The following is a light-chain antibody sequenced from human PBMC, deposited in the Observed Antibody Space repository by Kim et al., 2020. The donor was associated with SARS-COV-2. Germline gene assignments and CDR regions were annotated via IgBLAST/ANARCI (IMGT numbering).Light chain of an antibody. CDR1: SSSVGGYNY. J-gene: IGLJ2*01. Sequence: QAITISGTGTSSSVGGYNYVTWYQQLPGKAPKLMIYDVSKRPSGVSNRFSGSKSGNTASLTISGLQAEDEADYYCSSYTSSSTLVFGGGTQLTVL. CDR2: DVS. V-gene: IGLV2-14*04. CDR3: SSYTSSSTLV.